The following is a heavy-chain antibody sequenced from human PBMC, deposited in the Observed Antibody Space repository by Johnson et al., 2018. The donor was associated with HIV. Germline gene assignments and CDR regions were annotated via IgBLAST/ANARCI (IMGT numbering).Heavy chain of an antibody. V-gene: IGHV3-30*19. J-gene: IGHJ3*02. CDR3: ASGPKGHDAFDI. CDR2: ISYDGSNK. CDR1: GFTFSSYG. Sequence: VQLVESGGGVVQPGGSLRLSCAASGFTFSSYGMHWVRQAPGKGLEWVAVISYDGSNKYYADSVKGRFTISRDNSKNTLYLQMNSLRAEDTAVYYCASGPKGHDAFDIWGQGTMVTVSS.